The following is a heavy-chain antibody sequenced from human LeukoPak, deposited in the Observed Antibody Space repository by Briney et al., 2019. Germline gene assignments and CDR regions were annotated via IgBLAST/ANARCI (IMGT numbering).Heavy chain of an antibody. Sequence: PGGSLRLSCAASGFTFSSYSMNWVRQAPGKGLEWVSGISDGTYYADSVKGRFTISRDNSKNTLYLQMNSLRVEDTAVYYCVKDLYSSVPSVYRGQGTLVTVSS. V-gene: IGHV3-23*01. J-gene: IGHJ4*02. CDR2: ISDGT. D-gene: IGHD6-19*01. CDR1: GFTFSSYS. CDR3: VKDLYSSVPSVY.